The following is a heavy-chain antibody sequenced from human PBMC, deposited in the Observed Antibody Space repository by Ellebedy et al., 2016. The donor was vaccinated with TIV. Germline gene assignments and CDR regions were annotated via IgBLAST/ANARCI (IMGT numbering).Heavy chain of an antibody. V-gene: IGHV1-2*02. CDR2: INHNSGGT. D-gene: IGHD1-26*01. CDR3: ARRDYSALPD. J-gene: IGHJ4*02. CDR1: GYSFTAYY. Sequence: AASVKVSCKASGYSFTAYYMHWVRQAPGQGLEWMGWINHNSGGTNYAQKFQGRVTMTRDTSTTTAYLELSGLKSDDTAVYYCARRDYSALPDWGQGTLVTVSS.